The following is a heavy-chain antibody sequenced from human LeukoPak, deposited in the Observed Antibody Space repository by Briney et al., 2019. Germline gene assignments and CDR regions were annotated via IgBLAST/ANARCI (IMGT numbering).Heavy chain of an antibody. J-gene: IGHJ4*02. CDR1: GFTFSSYA. CDR3: ARGSSYSSSWYVGY. Sequence: PGRTLRLSCAASGFTFSSYAMHWVRQAPGKGLEWVAVISYDGSNKYYADSVKGRFTISRDNSKNTLYLQMNSLRAEDTAVYYCARGSSYSSSWYVGYWGQGTLVTVSS. D-gene: IGHD6-13*01. V-gene: IGHV3-30*01. CDR2: ISYDGSNK.